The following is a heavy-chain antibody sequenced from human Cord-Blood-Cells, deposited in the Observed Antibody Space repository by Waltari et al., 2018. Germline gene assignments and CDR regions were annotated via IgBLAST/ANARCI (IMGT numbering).Heavy chain of an antibody. CDR3: ARDSDSSSWYWFDP. V-gene: IGHV4-4*07. CDR2: IYTSGST. J-gene: IGHJ5*02. Sequence: QVQLQESGPGLVKPSETLSLTCTVSGCPISSYYWSWIRPPAGKGLEWIGRIYTSGSTNYNPSLKSRVTMSVDTSKNQFSLKLSSVTAADTAVYYCARDSDSSSWYWFDPWGQGTLVTVSS. D-gene: IGHD6-13*01. CDR1: GCPISSYY.